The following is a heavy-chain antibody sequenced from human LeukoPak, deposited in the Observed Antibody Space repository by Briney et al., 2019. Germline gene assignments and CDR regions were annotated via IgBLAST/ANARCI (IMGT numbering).Heavy chain of an antibody. J-gene: IGHJ6*03. CDR3: ARTGDGYNYYKYYYMDV. Sequence: PSETLSLTCTVSGGSISSYYWSWIRQPPGKGLEWIGYIYYSVRTNYNPSLKSRVTISVDMPNNQFSLKMSSVTAADTAVYYCARTGDGYNYYKYYYMDVWGKGTTVTVTS. CDR1: GGSISSYY. CDR2: IYYSVRT. V-gene: IGHV4-59*01. D-gene: IGHD5-24*01.